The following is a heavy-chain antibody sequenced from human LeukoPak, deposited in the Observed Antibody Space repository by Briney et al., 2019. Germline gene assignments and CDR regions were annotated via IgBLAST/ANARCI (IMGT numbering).Heavy chain of an antibody. D-gene: IGHD4-23*01. CDR2: IIPILGIA. CDR3: ATKRMTTVVYYYYGMDV. V-gene: IGHV1-69*04. Sequence: ASVKVSCKASGGTFSSYAISWVRQAPGQGLEWMGRIIPILGIANYAQKFQGRVTITADKSTSTAYMELSSLRPEDTAVYYCATKRMTTVVYYYYGMDVWGQGTTVTVSS. CDR1: GGTFSSYA. J-gene: IGHJ6*02.